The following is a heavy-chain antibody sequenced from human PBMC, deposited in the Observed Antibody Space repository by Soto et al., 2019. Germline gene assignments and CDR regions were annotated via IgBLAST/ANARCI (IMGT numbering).Heavy chain of an antibody. J-gene: IGHJ4*02. V-gene: IGHV3-64*04. CDR3: TTEYGYSSGQNDN. Sequence: GGSLRLSCSASGFAFSTHAMHWVRQAPGKGLEYVSAISSKGGSTYYADSVKGRFTISSDDSKNTLYLQMNSLKIEDTAVYYCTTEYGYSSGQNDNWGQGTLVTVSS. D-gene: IGHD3-22*01. CDR2: ISSKGGST. CDR1: GFAFSTHA.